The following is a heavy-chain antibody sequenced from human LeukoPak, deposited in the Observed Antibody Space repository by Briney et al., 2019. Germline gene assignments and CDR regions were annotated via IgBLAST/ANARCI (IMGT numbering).Heavy chain of an antibody. D-gene: IGHD6-13*01. V-gene: IGHV4-38-2*02. Sequence: SETLSLTCTVSSYSISSGYYWGWIRQPPGKGLEWIGSIYHSGSTYYNPSLKSRVTISVDTSKNQLSLKLSSVTAADTAVYYCARVLLPGIAAAGNWFDPWGQGTLVTVSS. CDR2: IYHSGST. J-gene: IGHJ5*02. CDR1: SYSISSGYY. CDR3: ARVLLPGIAAAGNWFDP.